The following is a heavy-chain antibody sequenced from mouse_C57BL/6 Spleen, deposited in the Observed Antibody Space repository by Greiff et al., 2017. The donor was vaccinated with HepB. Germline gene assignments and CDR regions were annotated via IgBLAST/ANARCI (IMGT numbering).Heavy chain of an antibody. D-gene: IGHD2-14*01. J-gene: IGHJ3*01. CDR2: IHPNSGST. CDR1: GYTFTSYW. CDR3: ARGSTTREDRDGFAY. V-gene: IGHV1-64*01. Sequence: QVQLKQPGAELVKPGASVKLSCKASGYTFTSYWMHWVKQRPGQGLEWIGMIHPNSGSTNYNEKFKSKATLTVDKSSSTAYMQLSSLTSEDSAVYYCARGSTTREDRDGFAYWGQGTLVTVSA.